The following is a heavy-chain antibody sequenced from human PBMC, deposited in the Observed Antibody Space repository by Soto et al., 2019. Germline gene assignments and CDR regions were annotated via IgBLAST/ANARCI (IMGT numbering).Heavy chain of an antibody. CDR3: AESIVGYCSGGSCTN. Sequence: PGGSLRLSCAASGFTLSSYAMSWVRQAPGKGLEWVSAISGSGGSTYYADSVKGRFTISRDNSKNTLYLQMNSLRAEDTAVYYCAESIVGYCSGGSCTNWGQGTLVTVSS. CDR2: ISGSGGST. D-gene: IGHD2-15*01. J-gene: IGHJ4*02. V-gene: IGHV3-23*01. CDR1: GFTLSSYA.